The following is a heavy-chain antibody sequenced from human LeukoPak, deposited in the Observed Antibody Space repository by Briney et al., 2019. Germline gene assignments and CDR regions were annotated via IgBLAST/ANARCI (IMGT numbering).Heavy chain of an antibody. V-gene: IGHV1-2*02. Sequence: ASVKVSCKASGYTFTGYYMHWVRQAPGQGLEWMGWVNPNSGGTNYAQKFQGRVTMTRDTSISTAYMELSRLRSDDTAVYYCAGVYSGYDPQFYFDYWGQGTLVTVSS. D-gene: IGHD5-12*01. CDR1: GYTFTGYY. J-gene: IGHJ4*02. CDR3: AGVYSGYDPQFYFDY. CDR2: VNPNSGGT.